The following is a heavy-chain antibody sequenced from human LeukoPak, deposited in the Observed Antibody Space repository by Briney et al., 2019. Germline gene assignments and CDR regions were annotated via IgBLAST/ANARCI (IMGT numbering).Heavy chain of an antibody. CDR2: IIPIFGTA. CDR3: AREPHYYDSSGYYYLDY. CDR1: GYTFTGYY. J-gene: IGHJ4*02. D-gene: IGHD3-22*01. Sequence: VASVKVSCKASGYTFTGYYMHWVRQAPGQGLEWMGGIIPIFGTANYAQKFQGRVTITTDESTSTAYMELSSLRSEDTAVYYCAREPHYYDSSGYYYLDYWGQGTLVTVSS. V-gene: IGHV1-69*05.